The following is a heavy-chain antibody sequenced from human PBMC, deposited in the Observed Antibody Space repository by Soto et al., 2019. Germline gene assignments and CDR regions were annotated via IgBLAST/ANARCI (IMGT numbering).Heavy chain of an antibody. CDR2: ISYDGSNK. CDR3: VRENYGDYYFDY. Sequence: VQLVESGGGVVQPGRSLRLSCAASGFTFRSYAMHWVRQAPGKGLEWVAVISYDGSNKYYADSVKGRFTISRDNSNNTLYLQLNSLRTEDTAVYYCVRENYGDYYFDYWGQGTLVTVSS. D-gene: IGHD4-17*01. V-gene: IGHV3-30*14. J-gene: IGHJ4*02. CDR1: GFTFRSYA.